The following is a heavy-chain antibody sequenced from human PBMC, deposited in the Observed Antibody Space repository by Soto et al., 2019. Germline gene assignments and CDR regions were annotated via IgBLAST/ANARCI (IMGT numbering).Heavy chain of an antibody. CDR2: ISAYNGNT. CDR3: AGPLVYCGGDCSRTFYYYYYGMDV. D-gene: IGHD2-21*02. V-gene: IGHV1-18*01. CDR1: GYTFTSYG. Sequence: ASVKVSCKASGYTFTSYGISWVRQAPGQGLERMGWISAYNGNTNYAQKLQGRVTMTTDTSTSTAYMELRSLRSDDTAVYYCAGPLVYCGGDCSRTFYYYYYGMDVWGQGTTVTVSS. J-gene: IGHJ6*02.